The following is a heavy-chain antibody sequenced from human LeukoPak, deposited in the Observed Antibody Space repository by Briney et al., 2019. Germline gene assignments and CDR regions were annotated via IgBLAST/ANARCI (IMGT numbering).Heavy chain of an antibody. CDR1: GYSFTSYW. CDR2: IYPGDSDT. V-gene: IGHV5-51*03. Sequence: PGESLQISCQGSGYSFTSYWIGWVRQMPGKGLEWMGIIYPGDSDTRYSPSFQGQVTISADKSISTAYLQWSSLKASDTAMYYCARRYYYDSSGYYSNVGAFDIWGQGTMVTVSS. J-gene: IGHJ3*02. D-gene: IGHD3-22*01. CDR3: ARRYYYDSSGYYSNVGAFDI.